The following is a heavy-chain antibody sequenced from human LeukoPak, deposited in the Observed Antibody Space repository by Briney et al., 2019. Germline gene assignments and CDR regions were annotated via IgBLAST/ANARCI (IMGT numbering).Heavy chain of an antibody. Sequence: PSETLSLTCTVSGGSISSYYWSGIRQPPGKGLEWIGYIYTSGSTNYNPSLKSRVTISVDTSKNQFSLKLSSVTAADTAVYYCASWDGTVGGFDYWGQGTLVTVSS. V-gene: IGHV4-4*09. D-gene: IGHD1-7*01. CDR2: IYTSGST. CDR3: ASWDGTVGGFDY. CDR1: GGSISSYY. J-gene: IGHJ4*02.